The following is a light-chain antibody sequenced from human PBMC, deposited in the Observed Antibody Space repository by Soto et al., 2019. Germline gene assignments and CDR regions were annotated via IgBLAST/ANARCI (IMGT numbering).Light chain of an antibody. CDR2: GAS. CDR1: QSVSSN. V-gene: IGKV3-15*01. Sequence: EIVMTQSPGTLSVSPGEGATLSCRASQSVSSNLAWYQLKPGQAPRLVIYGASTRAPGIPARFSGSGSGTAFTLTISSLQSEDFAVYYCQQYNNWSPLTFGGGTKVEIK. J-gene: IGKJ4*01. CDR3: QQYNNWSPLT.